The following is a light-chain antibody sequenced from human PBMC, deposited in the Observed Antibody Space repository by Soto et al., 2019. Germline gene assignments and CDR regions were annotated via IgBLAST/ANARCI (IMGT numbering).Light chain of an antibody. V-gene: IGKV3-20*01. CDR3: HQYGRSPIFT. CDR2: AAS. CDR1: QSVASNY. J-gene: IGKJ3*01. Sequence: EIVLTQSPGTLSLSPGERATLSCRASQSVASNYLAWYQQRPGQAPRLLMYAASSRAAGVQDRFSGSGSGTDFTLTISRLEPEDFAVFFWHQYGRSPIFTFGPGTTVDIK.